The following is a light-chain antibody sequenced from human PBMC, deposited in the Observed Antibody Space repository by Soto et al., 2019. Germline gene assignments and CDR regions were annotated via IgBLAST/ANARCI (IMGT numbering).Light chain of an antibody. V-gene: IGLV2-23*03. Sequence: QSALTQPASVSGSPGQSITISCTGTSSDVGSYNLVSWYQHHPGKAPKLMIYEGSKPPSGVSNLFSGSNSGNTASLTISGLHAEDEADYYCRSYANSSTFERVVFGGGTTLTVL. J-gene: IGLJ2*01. CDR2: EGS. CDR3: RSYANSSTFERVV. CDR1: SSDVGSYNL.